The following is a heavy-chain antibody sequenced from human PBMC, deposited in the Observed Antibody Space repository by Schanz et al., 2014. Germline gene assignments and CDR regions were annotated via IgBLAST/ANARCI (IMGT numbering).Heavy chain of an antibody. J-gene: IGHJ4*02. CDR1: GLTFDDYA. CDR3: SSSTSYGSGTYNFFDY. V-gene: IGHV3-43D*03. Sequence: EVQLVESGGVVVQPGGSLRLSCVASGLTFDDYAMHWVRQVPGKGLEWVSLISRDGGTTYYADSVKGRFTISRDNSKNSLYLQMNSLRADETDLYDCSSSTSYGSGTYNFFDYWGQGTLVTVSS. D-gene: IGHD3-10*01. CDR2: ISRDGGTT.